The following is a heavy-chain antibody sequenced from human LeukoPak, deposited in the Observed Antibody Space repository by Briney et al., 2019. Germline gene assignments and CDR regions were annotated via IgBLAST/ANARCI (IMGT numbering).Heavy chain of an antibody. Sequence: GASVKVSCKASGYTFTSYYMHWVRQAPGQGLEWMGIINPSGGSTSYAQKFQGRVTMTRDMSTSTVYMELSSLRSEDTAVYYCASGPYCTNGVCPSDYWGQGTLVTVSS. CDR3: ASGPYCTNGVCPSDY. J-gene: IGHJ4*02. D-gene: IGHD2-8*01. CDR2: INPSGGST. CDR1: GYTFTSYY. V-gene: IGHV1-46*01.